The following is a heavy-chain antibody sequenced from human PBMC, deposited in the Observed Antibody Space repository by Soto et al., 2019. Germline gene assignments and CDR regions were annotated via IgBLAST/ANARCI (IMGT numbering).Heavy chain of an antibody. CDR3: ARWVVTPYYFDY. Sequence: SETLSLTCTVSGGSISSGDYYWSWVRQPPGKGLECIGYIYYSGSTFYNPSLKSRVTMSLDTSKNQFSLKLSSVTAADTAVYYCARWVVTPYYFDYWGQGTLVTVS. J-gene: IGHJ4*02. D-gene: IGHD2-21*02. CDR2: IYYSGST. V-gene: IGHV4-30-4*01. CDR1: GGSISSGDYY.